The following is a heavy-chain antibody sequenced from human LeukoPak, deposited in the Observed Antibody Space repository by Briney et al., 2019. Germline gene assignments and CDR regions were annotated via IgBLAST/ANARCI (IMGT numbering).Heavy chain of an antibody. CDR2: VWYDGSNK. J-gene: IGHJ4*02. V-gene: IGHV3-33*06. Sequence: GRSLRLSCAASGFTFSSYGMHWVRQAPGKGLEGVAVVWYDGSNKYYADSVKGRFTISRDNSKNTLYLQMNSLRAEDTAVYYCAKDLSLGAIDYWGQGTLVTVSS. CDR3: AKDLSLGAIDY. D-gene: IGHD1-26*01. CDR1: GFTFSSYG.